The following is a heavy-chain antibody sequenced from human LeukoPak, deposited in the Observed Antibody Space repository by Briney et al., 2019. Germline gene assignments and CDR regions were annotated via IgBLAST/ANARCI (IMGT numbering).Heavy chain of an antibody. V-gene: IGHV1-8*03. CDR1: GYTFTSYD. CDR3: ARVSLSSDAFDI. Sequence: ASVMVSCKASGYTFTSYDINWVRQATGQGLEWMGWMNPNSGNTGYAQKSQGRVTITRNTSISTAYMELSSLRSEDTAVYYCARVSLSSDAFDIWGQGTMVTVSS. CDR2: MNPNSGNT. D-gene: IGHD6-6*01. J-gene: IGHJ3*02.